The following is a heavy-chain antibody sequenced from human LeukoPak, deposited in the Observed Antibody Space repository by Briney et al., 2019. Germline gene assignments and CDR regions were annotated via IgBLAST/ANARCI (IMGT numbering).Heavy chain of an antibody. CDR3: ARVGCSGTSCSYFDY. V-gene: IGHV3-48*03. J-gene: IGHJ4*02. D-gene: IGHD2-2*01. CDR1: GFTFSSYE. CDR2: ISSSGSTI. Sequence: RPGGSLRLSCAASGFTFSSYEMNWVRQAPGKGLEWVSYISSSGSTIYYADSVKGRFAISRDNAKNSLYLQMNSLRAEDTAVYYCARVGCSGTSCSYFDYWGQGTLVTVSS.